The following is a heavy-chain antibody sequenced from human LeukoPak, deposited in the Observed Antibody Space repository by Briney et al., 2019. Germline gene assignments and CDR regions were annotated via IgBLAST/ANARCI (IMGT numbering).Heavy chain of an antibody. D-gene: IGHD6-19*01. CDR1: GGSISSYY. V-gene: IGHV4-4*07. CDR2: IYTSGST. Sequence: KPSETLSLTCSVSGGSISSYYWSWIRQPAGKGLEWIGRIYTSGSTNYNPSLKSRVTISVDTSKNQFSLKLSSVTAADTAVYYCARGLAVAGTGFFDYWGQGTLVTVSS. J-gene: IGHJ4*02. CDR3: ARGLAVAGTGFFDY.